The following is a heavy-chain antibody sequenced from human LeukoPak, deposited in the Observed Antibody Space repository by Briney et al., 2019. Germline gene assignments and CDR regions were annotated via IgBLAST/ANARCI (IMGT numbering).Heavy chain of an antibody. CDR1: GFTVSSSY. J-gene: IGHJ4*02. Sequence: GGSLRLSCAASGFTVSSSYLSWVRQAPRKGLEWVSLIYTSGTTYYADSVEGRFTISRDNSKNILYLQMNSLRAEDTAVYYCARGVGDIVVVPAANDYWGQGTLVTVSS. CDR2: IYTSGTT. CDR3: ARGVGDIVVVPAANDY. D-gene: IGHD2-2*01. V-gene: IGHV3-53*01.